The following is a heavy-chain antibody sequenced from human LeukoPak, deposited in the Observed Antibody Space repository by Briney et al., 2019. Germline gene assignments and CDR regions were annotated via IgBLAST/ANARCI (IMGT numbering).Heavy chain of an antibody. D-gene: IGHD3-22*01. J-gene: IGHJ4*02. CDR3: AKVMGYDSSGYINY. CDR1: GGSISSGDFH. Sequence: SQTLSLTCTVSGGSISSGDFHWSWVRQPPGTGLEWIGYIYYTGRTYYNPSLKSRVTISVDTSKNQFSLKLNSVTATDTAVYYCAKVMGYDSSGYINYWGQGTLVTVSS. V-gene: IGHV4-30-4*01. CDR2: IYYTGRT.